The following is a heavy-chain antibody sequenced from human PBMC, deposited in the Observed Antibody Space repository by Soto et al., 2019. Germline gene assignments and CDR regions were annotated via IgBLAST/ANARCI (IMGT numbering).Heavy chain of an antibody. CDR1: AFFSSSHA. Sequence: GSLRPSFAASAFFSSSHAMHGVRPASGKGLEWLALISYDGNDKGYADSVKGRFSISIDNSKNTLFLQMNSLRAEDTAVYYCVTEIGAKEFDNWGQGTVVTVSS. V-gene: IGHV3-30-3*01. CDR2: ISYDGNDK. CDR3: VTEIGAKEFDN. J-gene: IGHJ3*02. D-gene: IGHD3-10*01.